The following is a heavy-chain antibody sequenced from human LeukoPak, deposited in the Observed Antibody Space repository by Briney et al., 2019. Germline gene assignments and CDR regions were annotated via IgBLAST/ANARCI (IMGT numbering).Heavy chain of an antibody. CDR1: GYSFTSYW. D-gene: IGHD6-13*01. CDR3: AGVIAAAVTSWFDP. CDR2: IDPSDSYT. V-gene: IGHV5-10-1*01. J-gene: IGHJ5*02. Sequence: GESLKISCKGSGYSFTSYWISWVRQMPGKGLEWTGRIDPSDSYTNYSPSFQGHVTISADKSISTAYLQWSSLKASDTAMYYCAGVIAAAVTSWFDPWGQGTLVTVSS.